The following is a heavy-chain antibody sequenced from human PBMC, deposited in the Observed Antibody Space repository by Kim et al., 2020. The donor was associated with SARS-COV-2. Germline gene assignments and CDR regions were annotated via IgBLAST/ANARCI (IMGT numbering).Heavy chain of an antibody. CDR1: GFTFSHAW. CDR2: IMSKGDGETT. D-gene: IGHD2-2*02. Sequence: GGSLRLSCAASGFTFSHAWMNWVRQRPGKGLEWVGRIMSKGDGETTDYTAPVKGRFTISRDDSENMVFLHMKTLKTEDTAGYYCTIDVPTARPQIDYWG. V-gene: IGHV3-15*01. J-gene: IGHJ4*01. CDR3: TIDVPTARPQIDY.